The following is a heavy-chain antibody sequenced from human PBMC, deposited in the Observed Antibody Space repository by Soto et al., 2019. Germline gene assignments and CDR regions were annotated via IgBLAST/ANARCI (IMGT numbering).Heavy chain of an antibody. Sequence: PGGSLRLSYAASGFTFSSYAMSWVRQAPGKGLEWVSAISGSGGSTYYADSVKGRFTISRDNSKNTLYLQMNSLRAEDTAVYYCAKDRVVARGYYYYGMDVWGQGTTVTVSS. V-gene: IGHV3-23*01. CDR3: AKDRVVARGYYYYGMDV. D-gene: IGHD2-15*01. CDR1: GFTFSSYA. CDR2: ISGSGGST. J-gene: IGHJ6*02.